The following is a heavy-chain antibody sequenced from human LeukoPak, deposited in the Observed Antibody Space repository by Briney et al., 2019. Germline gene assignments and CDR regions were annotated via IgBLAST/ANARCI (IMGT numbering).Heavy chain of an antibody. CDR2: ISSYNGDT. Sequence: GASVKVSCKASGYTFSSYGIIWVRQAPGQGLEWMGWISSYNGDTNYAQKFQGRVTMTTDTSTSTAYMDLRSLRSDDTAVYYCAREDDILTGPGAFDIWGQGTMVTVSS. V-gene: IGHV1-18*01. CDR1: GYTFSSYG. D-gene: IGHD3-9*01. CDR3: AREDDILTGPGAFDI. J-gene: IGHJ3*02.